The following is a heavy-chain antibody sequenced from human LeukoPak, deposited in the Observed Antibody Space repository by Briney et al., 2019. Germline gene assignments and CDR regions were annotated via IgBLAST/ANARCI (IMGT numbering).Heavy chain of an antibody. CDR2: IYYSGST. D-gene: IGHD5-18*01. CDR1: GGSISSYY. CDR3: ARVSGIQLWFLGY. J-gene: IGHJ4*02. Sequence: SETLSLTCTVSGGSISSYYWSWIRQPPGKGLEWIGYIYYSGSTNYNPSLKSRVTISVDTSKNQFSLKLSSVTAADTAVYYCARVSGIQLWFLGYWGQGTLVTVSS. V-gene: IGHV4-59*01.